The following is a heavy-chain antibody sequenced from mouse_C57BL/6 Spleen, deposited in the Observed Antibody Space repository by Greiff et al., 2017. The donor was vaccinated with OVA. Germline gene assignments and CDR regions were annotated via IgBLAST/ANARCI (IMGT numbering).Heavy chain of an antibody. Sequence: GGGLVQPKGSLKLSCAASGFSFNTYAMHWVRQAPGEGLEWVARIRSKSNNYATYYADSVKDRFTISRDDSESMLYLQMNNLKTEDPAMYYCVRPSCYDGAWYFDVWGKGTTVTVSS. CDR3: VRPSCYDGAWYFDV. CDR2: IRSKSNNYAT. D-gene: IGHD3-1*01. CDR1: GFSFNTYA. V-gene: IGHV10-1*01. J-gene: IGHJ1*03.